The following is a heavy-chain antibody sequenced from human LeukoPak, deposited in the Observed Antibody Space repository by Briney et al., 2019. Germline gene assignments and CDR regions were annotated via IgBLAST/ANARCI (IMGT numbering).Heavy chain of an antibody. CDR3: AKRDDSGGNLVDL. CDR1: GGSIRSGSHY. D-gene: IGHD3-22*01. J-gene: IGHJ4*02. CDR2: IYYSGST. Sequence: SETLSLTCTVSGGSIRSGSHYWAWIRQPPGKGLEWIGSIYYSGSTYYNPSLENRVTISIDTSKNHFSLKLRSLTAADTSVYYCAKRDDSGGNLVDLWGQGTLVTVS. V-gene: IGHV4-39*02.